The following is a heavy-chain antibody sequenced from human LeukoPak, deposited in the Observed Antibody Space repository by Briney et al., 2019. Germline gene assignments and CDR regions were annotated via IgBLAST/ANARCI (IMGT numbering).Heavy chain of an antibody. V-gene: IGHV4-34*01. D-gene: IGHD3-10*01. Sequence: SETLSLTCTVSGASISSHHWSWIRQPPGKGLEWIGEINHSGSTNYNPSLKSRVTISVDTSKNQFSLKLSSVTAADTAVYYCARVWFGELAGVDYWGQGTLVTVSS. CDR1: GASISSHH. CDR2: INHSGST. CDR3: ARVWFGELAGVDY. J-gene: IGHJ4*02.